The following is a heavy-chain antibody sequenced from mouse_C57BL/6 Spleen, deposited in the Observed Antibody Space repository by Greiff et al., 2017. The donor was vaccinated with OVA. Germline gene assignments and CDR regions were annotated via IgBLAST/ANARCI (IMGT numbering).Heavy chain of an antibody. CDR3: ARAYSITTVVAPFAY. J-gene: IGHJ3*01. Sequence: DVHLVESGGGLVKPGGSLKLSCAASGFTFSSYAMSWVRQTPEKRLEWVATISDGGSYTYYPDNVKGRFTISRDNAKNNLYLQMSHLKSEDTAMYYCARAYSITTVVAPFAYWGQGTLVTVSA. V-gene: IGHV5-4*01. CDR1: GFTFSSYA. D-gene: IGHD1-1*01. CDR2: ISDGGSYT.